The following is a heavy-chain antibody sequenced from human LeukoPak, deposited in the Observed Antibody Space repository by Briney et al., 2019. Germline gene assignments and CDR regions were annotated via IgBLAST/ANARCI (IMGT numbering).Heavy chain of an antibody. CDR1: GFSFTTYW. J-gene: IGHJ4*02. Sequence: GGSLRLSCGAPGFSFTTYWMHWVRQAPGKGLVWVSRINTDGSSRTYADSVKGRFTISRDNANNTLYLQMNSLRAEDTAVYYCARESEFCGSTTCYRPEDYWGQGTLVTVSS. CDR2: INTDGSSR. D-gene: IGHD2-2*01. V-gene: IGHV3-74*01. CDR3: ARESEFCGSTTCYRPEDY.